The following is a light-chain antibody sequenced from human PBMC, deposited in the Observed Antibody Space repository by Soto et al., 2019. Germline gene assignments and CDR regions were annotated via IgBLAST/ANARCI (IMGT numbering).Light chain of an antibody. J-gene: IGKJ1*01. V-gene: IGKV1-5*01. CDR1: QSISSW. CDR3: QQYNSYSPWT. CDR2: DAS. Sequence: DIQMTQSPSTLSASVGDRVPITGRASQSISSWLAWYQQKPGKAPKLLIYDASSLESGAPSRFSGSGSGTEFTLTISSLQPDDFATYYCQQYNSYSPWTFGQGTKVDIK.